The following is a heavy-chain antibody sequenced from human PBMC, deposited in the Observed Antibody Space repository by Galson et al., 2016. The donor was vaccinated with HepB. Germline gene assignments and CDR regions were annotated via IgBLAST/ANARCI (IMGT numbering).Heavy chain of an antibody. CDR1: GGSISSSYSYY. J-gene: IGHJ4*02. V-gene: IGHV4-39*01. D-gene: IGHD5-24*01. CDR3: ASLRDGYNLSY. CDR2: VDYSGTT. Sequence: SETLSLTCTVSGGSISSSYSYYWGWIRQPPGKGLEWIGSVDYSGTTHYNPSLKRRVTISVDTSKNQFSLKLRSATAADTAVYFCASLRDGYNLSYWGQGTLVTVSS.